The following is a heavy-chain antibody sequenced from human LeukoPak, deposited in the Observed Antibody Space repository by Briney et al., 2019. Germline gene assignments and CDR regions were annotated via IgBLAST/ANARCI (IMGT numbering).Heavy chain of an antibody. D-gene: IGHD6-6*01. Sequence: GGSLRLSCAASGFTVSSNYMTWVRQAPGKGLEWVSVIYSGGSTYYADSVRGRFTISRDNSKNTLYLQMNSLRAEDTAVYYCAREPSYSSSLDYWGQGTLVTVSS. CDR3: AREPSYSSSLDY. J-gene: IGHJ4*02. V-gene: IGHV3-53*01. CDR1: GFTVSSNY. CDR2: IYSGGST.